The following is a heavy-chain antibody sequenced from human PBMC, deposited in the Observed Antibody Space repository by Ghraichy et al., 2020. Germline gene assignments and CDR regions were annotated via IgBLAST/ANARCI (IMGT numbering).Heavy chain of an antibody. Sequence: SETLSLTCAVSGGSISSGGYSWSWIRQPPGKGLEWIGYIYHSGSTYYNPSLKSRVTISVDRSKNQFSLKLSSVTAADTAVYYCATNRYCSSTSCYGAFYYWGQGTLVTVSS. D-gene: IGHD2-2*01. CDR2: IYHSGST. CDR1: GGSISSGGYS. J-gene: IGHJ4*02. CDR3: ATNRYCSSTSCYGAFYY. V-gene: IGHV4-30-2*01.